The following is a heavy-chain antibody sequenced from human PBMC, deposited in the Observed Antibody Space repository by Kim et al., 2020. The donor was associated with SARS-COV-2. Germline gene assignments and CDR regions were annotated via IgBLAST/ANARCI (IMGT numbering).Heavy chain of an antibody. V-gene: IGHV3-23*01. Sequence: ADSVKGRFTISRDNSKNALHLQMNSLRAEDTAVYYCAKQAGLTIQNWYFDLWGRGTLVSASS. D-gene: IGHD3-10*01. J-gene: IGHJ2*01. CDR3: AKQAGLTIQNWYFDL.